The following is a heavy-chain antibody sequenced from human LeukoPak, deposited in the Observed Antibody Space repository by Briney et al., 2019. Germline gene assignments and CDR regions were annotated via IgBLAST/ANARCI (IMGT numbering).Heavy chain of an antibody. V-gene: IGHV4-59*01. CDR2: MYYSGST. D-gene: IGHD4-17*01. CDR1: GGSFSGYY. CDR3: ARVDFGAFDI. Sequence: SETLSLTCAVYGGSFSGYYWSWIRQPPGKGLEWIGYMYYSGSTNYNPSLKSRVTISVDTSKNQFSLKLSSVTAADTAVYYCARVDFGAFDIWGQGTMVTVSS. J-gene: IGHJ3*02.